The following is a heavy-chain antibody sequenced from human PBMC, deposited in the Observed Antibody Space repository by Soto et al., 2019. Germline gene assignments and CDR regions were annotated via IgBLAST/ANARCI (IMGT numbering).Heavy chain of an antibody. V-gene: IGHV1-46*01. CDR3: ARAAYASSWNWFDP. CDR2: INPSGGAT. J-gene: IGHJ5*02. D-gene: IGHD6-13*01. Sequence: ASVKVSCKASGYTFTTYYIHWVRQAPGQGLEWMGNINPSGGATGYAQKFQGRVTMTRDTSTSTVYMELSSLRGEDTAVYYCARAAYASSWNWFDPWGQGTQVTVSS. CDR1: GYTFTTYY.